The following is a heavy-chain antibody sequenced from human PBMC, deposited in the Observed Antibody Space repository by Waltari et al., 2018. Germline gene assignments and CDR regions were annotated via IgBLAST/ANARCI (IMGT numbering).Heavy chain of an antibody. J-gene: IGHJ6*02. CDR2: IIPIFGTA. CDR3: ARDRGYYDSSGYGGMDV. V-gene: IGHV1-69*01. D-gene: IGHD3-22*01. CDR1: GGTFSSYA. Sequence: QVQLVQSGAEVKKPGSSVKVSCKASGGTFSSYAIRWVRQAPGQGLEWMGGIIPIFGTANYAQKFQGRVTITADESTSTAYMELSSLRSEDTAVYYCARDRGYYDSSGYGGMDVWGQGTTVTVSS.